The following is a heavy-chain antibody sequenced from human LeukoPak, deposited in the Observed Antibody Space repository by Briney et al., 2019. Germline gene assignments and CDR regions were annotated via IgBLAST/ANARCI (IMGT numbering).Heavy chain of an antibody. J-gene: IGHJ4*02. CDR3: AKIYYGDYPPDDY. CDR2: ISGSGSST. CDR1: GFTFSTYG. V-gene: IGHV3-23*01. D-gene: IGHD4-17*01. Sequence: PGGSLRLSCAASGFTFSTYGMTWVRRAPGKGLEWVSSISGSGSSTYYADSVKGRFTISRDNSKNTLYLQMNSLRAEDTALYYCAKIYYGDYPPDDYWGQGTPVTVSS.